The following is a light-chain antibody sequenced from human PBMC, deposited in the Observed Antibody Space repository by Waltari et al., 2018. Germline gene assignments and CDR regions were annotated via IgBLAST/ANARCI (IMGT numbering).Light chain of an antibody. V-gene: IGLV3-1*01. CDR3: QAWDTRIVV. CDR2: QDS. CDR1: KLGDKY. Sequence: SYELTQPPSVSVSPGPTASITCSGDKLGDKYACWYQQKPGQSPVLVIYQDSKRPSGIPERFSGSNSGNTATLTISGTQAMDEADYYCQAWDTRIVVFGGGTKLTVL. J-gene: IGLJ2*01.